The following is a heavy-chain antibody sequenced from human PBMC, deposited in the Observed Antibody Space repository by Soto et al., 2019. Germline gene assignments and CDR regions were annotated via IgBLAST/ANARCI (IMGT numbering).Heavy chain of an antibody. V-gene: IGHV3-30*18. Sequence: PGGSLRLSCAASGFTFSSYGMHWVRQAPGKGLEWVAVISSDGSNKFYAESVKGRLTISRDNSKNTLYLQMNSLRAEDTAVYYCAKDFDLVATIERFYYDTSGYYSGGYLDYWGQGTLVTVSS. CDR1: GFTFSSYG. J-gene: IGHJ4*02. D-gene: IGHD3-22*01. CDR3: AKDFDLVATIERFYYDTSGYYSGGYLDY. CDR2: ISSDGSNK.